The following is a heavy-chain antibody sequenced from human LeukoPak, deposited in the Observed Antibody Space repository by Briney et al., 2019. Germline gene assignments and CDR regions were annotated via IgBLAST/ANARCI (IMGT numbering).Heavy chain of an antibody. CDR1: GFTFSSYA. CDR2: ISGSGGST. V-gene: IGHV3-23*01. CDR3: AKDPRGRIGLFDY. D-gene: IGHD3-16*01. J-gene: IGHJ4*02. Sequence: GGSLRLSCAASGFTFSSYAMSWVRQAPGKGLEWVSAISGSGGSTYYAASVKGRFTISRDNSKNTLYLQMNSLRAEDTAVYYCAKDPRGRIGLFDYWGQGTLVTVSS.